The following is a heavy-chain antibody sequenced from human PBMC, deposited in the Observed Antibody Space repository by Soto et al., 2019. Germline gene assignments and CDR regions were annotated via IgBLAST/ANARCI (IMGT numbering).Heavy chain of an antibody. V-gene: IGHV3-23*01. D-gene: IGHD4-17*01. J-gene: IGHJ4*02. CDR3: VKDDGGAPSTPPL. Sequence: EVQLLESGGGLVQPGGSLRLSCAASGITISNYPMSWVRQAPGKGREWVSGITGSGARTYYADSAKGRFTISKDISKKSLSLQVDSLVVDDTAVYFCVKDDGGAPSTPPLWGQGTLVTVSS. CDR1: GITISNYP. CDR2: ITGSGART.